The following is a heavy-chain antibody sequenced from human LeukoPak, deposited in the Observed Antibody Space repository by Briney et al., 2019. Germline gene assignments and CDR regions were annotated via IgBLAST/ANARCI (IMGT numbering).Heavy chain of an antibody. CDR3: ARGISYYDSSGYPPFDY. CDR2: IYYSGST. D-gene: IGHD3-22*01. V-gene: IGHV4-61*01. CDR1: GGSVGSGSYY. J-gene: IGHJ4*02. Sequence: SETLSLTCTVSGGSVGSGSYYWSWIRQPPGKGLEWIGYIYYSGSTNYNPYLKSRVTISVDTSKNQFSLKLSSVTAADTAVYYCARGISYYDSSGYPPFDYWGQGTLVTVSS.